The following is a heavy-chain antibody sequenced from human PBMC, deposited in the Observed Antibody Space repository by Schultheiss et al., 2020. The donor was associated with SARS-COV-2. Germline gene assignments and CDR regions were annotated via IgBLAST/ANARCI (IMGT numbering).Heavy chain of an antibody. J-gene: IGHJ5*02. D-gene: IGHD6-13*01. CDR3: ARGGGPYSSSSGGFDP. V-gene: IGHV4-59*01. CDR2: IYYSGST. CDR1: GGSISSYY. Sequence: LETLSLTCTVSGGSISSYYWSWIRQPPGKGLEWIGYIYYSGSTNYNPSLKSRVTISVDTSKNQFSLKLSSVTAADTAVYYCARGGGPYSSSSGGFDPWGQGTLVTVSS.